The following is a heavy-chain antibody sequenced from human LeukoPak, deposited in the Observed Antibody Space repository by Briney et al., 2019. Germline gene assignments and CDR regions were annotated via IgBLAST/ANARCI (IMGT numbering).Heavy chain of an antibody. CDR3: ARDPAGASIAARGWSGYYYNNMDV. D-gene: IGHD6-6*01. CDR1: GFTFSSYW. Sequence: QAGGSLRLSCAASGFTFSSYWMSWVRQAPGKGLEWVANIKQDGSEKYYVDSVKGRFTISRDNAKNSVYLQMNSLRAEDTAVYYCARDPAGASIAARGWSGYYYNNMDVWGKGTTVTVSS. CDR2: IKQDGSEK. V-gene: IGHV3-7*01. J-gene: IGHJ6*03.